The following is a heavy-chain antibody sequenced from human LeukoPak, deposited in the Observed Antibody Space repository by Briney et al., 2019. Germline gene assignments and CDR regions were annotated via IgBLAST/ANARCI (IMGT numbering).Heavy chain of an antibody. D-gene: IGHD1-26*01. CDR2: IKQDGSEK. Sequence: GGSLRLSCAASGFTFSSYWMSWVRQAPGKGLEWVANIKQDGSEKYYVDSVKGRFTISRDNAKNSLYLQMNSLRAEDTAVYYCARESVGATSGHHYWGQGTLVTVSS. J-gene: IGHJ4*02. CDR3: ARESVGATSGHHY. CDR1: GFTFSSYW. V-gene: IGHV3-7*01.